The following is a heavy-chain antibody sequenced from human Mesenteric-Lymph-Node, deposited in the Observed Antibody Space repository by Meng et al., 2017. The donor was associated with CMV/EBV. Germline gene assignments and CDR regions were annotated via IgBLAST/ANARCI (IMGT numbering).Heavy chain of an antibody. Sequence: FSLSPHVGGLGWIRQPPGKALEWLALIYWNDDKRYRPSLRNRLTITKDTSKNQVVLTMTNMDPVDTATYYCAHRDCSPTRCNIRGFDPWGQGTLVTVSS. V-gene: IGHV2-5*01. CDR3: AHRDCSPTRCNIRGFDP. CDR1: FSLSPHVGG. CDR2: IYWNDDK. D-gene: IGHD2-2*01. J-gene: IGHJ5*02.